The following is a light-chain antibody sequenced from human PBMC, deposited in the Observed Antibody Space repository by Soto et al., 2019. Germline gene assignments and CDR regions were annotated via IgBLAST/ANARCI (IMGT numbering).Light chain of an antibody. CDR1: SSDVGGYNF. J-gene: IGLJ3*02. CDR2: EVT. CDR3: SSYAGGIKWV. Sequence: QSALTQPLSASGSPGQSVTISCTGTSSDVGGYNFVSWYQQHPGKAPKFMIYEVTKRPSGVPDRFSGSKSGNTASLTVSGLQAEDEADYYCSSYAGGIKWVFGGGTKLTVL. V-gene: IGLV2-8*01.